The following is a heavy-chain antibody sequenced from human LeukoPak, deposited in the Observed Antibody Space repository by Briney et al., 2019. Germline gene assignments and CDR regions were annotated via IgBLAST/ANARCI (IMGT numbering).Heavy chain of an antibody. CDR1: GFTFSSYS. V-gene: IGHV3-21*01. Sequence: PGGSLRLSCAASGFTFSSYSMNWVRQAPGKGLEWVSSISSSSSYIYYADSVKGRSTISRDNAKNSLYLQMNSLRAEDTAVYYCARDRGIAAAGLFDYWGQGTLVTVSS. D-gene: IGHD6-13*01. CDR3: ARDRGIAAAGLFDY. J-gene: IGHJ4*02. CDR2: ISSSSSYI.